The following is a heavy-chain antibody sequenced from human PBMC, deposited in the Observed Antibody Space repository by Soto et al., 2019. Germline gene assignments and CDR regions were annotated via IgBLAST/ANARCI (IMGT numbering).Heavy chain of an antibody. CDR1: GGSISSGGYY. D-gene: IGHD3-10*01. V-gene: IGHV4-31*03. Sequence: PSETLSLTCTVSGGSISSGGYYWSWIRQHPGKGLEWIGYIYYSGSTYYNPSLKSRVTISVDTSKNHVSLILNSVTAADTAIYYCAKEVNSGSGSQYFDYWGQGTLVTVSS. CDR3: AKEVNSGSGSQYFDY. J-gene: IGHJ4*02. CDR2: IYYSGST.